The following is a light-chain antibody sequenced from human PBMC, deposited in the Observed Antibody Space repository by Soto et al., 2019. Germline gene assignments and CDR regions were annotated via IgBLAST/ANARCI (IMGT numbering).Light chain of an antibody. Sequence: QSALSQPASVSGSPGQSITISCTGTSRDVGGYNYVSWYPQHPGKAPKLMIYDVSNRPSGVSNRFSGSNSGNTASLTISGLQAEYEAAYYCSSYTSSRPLVFGGGTKLTVL. CDR3: SSYTSSRPLV. CDR2: DVS. J-gene: IGLJ2*01. V-gene: IGLV2-14*01. CDR1: SRDVGGYNY.